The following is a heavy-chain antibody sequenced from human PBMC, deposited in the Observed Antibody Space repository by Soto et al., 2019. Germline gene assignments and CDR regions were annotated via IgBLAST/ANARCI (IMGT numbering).Heavy chain of an antibody. CDR3: ARRSTPSLRYFDWFPGGAQNWFDP. D-gene: IGHD3-9*01. V-gene: IGHV4-30-2*05. CDR2: IYHSGST. Sequence: PSETLSLTCAVSGGSISSGGYSWSWIRQPPGKGLEWIGYIYHSGSTYYNPSLKSRVTISVDTSKNQFSLKLSSVTAADTAVYYCARRSTPSLRYFDWFPGGAQNWFDPWGQGTLVTVSS. CDR1: GGSISSGGYS. J-gene: IGHJ5*02.